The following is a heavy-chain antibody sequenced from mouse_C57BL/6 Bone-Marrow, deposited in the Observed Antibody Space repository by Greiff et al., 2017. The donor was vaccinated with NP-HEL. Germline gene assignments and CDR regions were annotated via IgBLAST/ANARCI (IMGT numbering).Heavy chain of an antibody. Sequence: QVQLQQPGAELVRPGSSVKLSCKASGYTFTSYWMHWVKQRPIQGLEWIGNIDPSDSETHYNQKFKDKATLTVDKSSSTAYMQLSSLTSEDSAVYYCARDPITTVYFDYWGQGTTLTVSS. CDR3: ARDPITTVYFDY. J-gene: IGHJ2*01. CDR2: IDPSDSET. CDR1: GYTFTSYW. V-gene: IGHV1-52*01. D-gene: IGHD1-1*01.